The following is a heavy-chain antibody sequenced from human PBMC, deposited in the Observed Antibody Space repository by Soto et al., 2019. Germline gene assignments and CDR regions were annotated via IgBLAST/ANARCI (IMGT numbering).Heavy chain of an antibody. J-gene: IGHJ4*02. V-gene: IGHV3-11*01. D-gene: IGHD6-25*01. CDR1: GFTFGDYY. CDR3: ARAAAASPAAWY. CDR2: ISSSGSST. Sequence: QVQLVESGGGLVKPGGSLRLSCAASGFTFGDYYMSWIRQAPGKGLEWVSYISSSGSSTYYVDSVRGRFTISRDNAKNSLYLQMDSLGAEDTAVYYCARAAAASPAAWYWGQGTLGTVSA.